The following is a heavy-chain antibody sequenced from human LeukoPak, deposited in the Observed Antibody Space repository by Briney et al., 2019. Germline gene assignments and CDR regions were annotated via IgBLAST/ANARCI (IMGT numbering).Heavy chain of an antibody. J-gene: IGHJ3*02. CDR1: GYTFTSYD. V-gene: IGHV1-8*01. D-gene: IGHD5-18*01. Sequence: ASVKVSCKASGYTFTSYDINWVRQATGQGLEWLGWMNPNSGNTGYAQKFQGRVTMTRNTSISTAYMELSSLRSEDTAVYYCARVYSYGSLDAFDIWGQGTMVTVSS. CDR3: ARVYSYGSLDAFDI. CDR2: MNPNSGNT.